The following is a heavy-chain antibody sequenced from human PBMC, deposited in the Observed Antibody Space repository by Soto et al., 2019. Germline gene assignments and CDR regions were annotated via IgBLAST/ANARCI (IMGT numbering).Heavy chain of an antibody. V-gene: IGHV3-9*01. Sequence: PVGSLRLSCASSVCTFDDYAMHCVRQAPGKCLEWVSGISWNSGSIGYADSVKGRFTISRDNAKNSLYLQMNSLRAEDTALYYCAKDSGIADPSGSANHCGMQVWGQGTTVNVSS. CDR3: AKDSGIADPSGSANHCGMQV. CDR1: VCTFDDYA. CDR2: ISWNSGSI. J-gene: IGHJ6*01. D-gene: IGHD6-13*01.